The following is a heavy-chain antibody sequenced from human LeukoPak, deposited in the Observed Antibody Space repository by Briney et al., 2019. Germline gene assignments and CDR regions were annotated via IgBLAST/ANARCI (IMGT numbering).Heavy chain of an antibody. D-gene: IGHD5-24*01. J-gene: IGHJ6*03. V-gene: IGHV3-21*01. CDR1: GFTFSSYS. CDR2: ISSSSSYI. CDR3: AREEMDYYYYMDV. Sequence: PGGSLRLSCAASGFTFSSYSMNWVRQAPGKGLEWVSSISSSSSYIYYADSVKGRFTISRDNAKNSLYLQMNSLRAEDTAVYYCAREEMDYYYYMDVWGKGTTVTVSS.